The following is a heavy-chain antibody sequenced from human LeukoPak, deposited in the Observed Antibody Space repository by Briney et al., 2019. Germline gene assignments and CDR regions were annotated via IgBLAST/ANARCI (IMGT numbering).Heavy chain of an antibody. Sequence: ASVKVSCTASGYTFTSYDINWVRQATGQGLEWMGWMNPNSGNTGYAQKFQGRVTMTTDTSTRTVYIELRSLRSDDTAMYYCTRDPSNSGGYHAHFDSWGQGTLVTVSS. D-gene: IGHD2-15*01. CDR3: TRDPSNSGGYHAHFDS. V-gene: IGHV1-8*01. J-gene: IGHJ4*02. CDR2: MNPNSGNT. CDR1: GYTFTSYD.